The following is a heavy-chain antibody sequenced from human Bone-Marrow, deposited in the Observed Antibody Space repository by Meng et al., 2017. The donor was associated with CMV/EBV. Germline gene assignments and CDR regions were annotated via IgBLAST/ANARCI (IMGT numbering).Heavy chain of an antibody. V-gene: IGHV3-30*02. D-gene: IGHD3-10*01. J-gene: IGHJ4*02. CDR3: AMLRGVTTSFDH. Sequence: GGSLRLSCAASGFSFSSYGMHWVRQAPGKGREWVSFIRYDGSDKHYADSVKGRFTISRDNAKNTLYLQMNSLRADDTTVYYCAMLRGVTTSFDHLGQGTTVTVSP. CDR1: GFSFSSYG. CDR2: IRYDGSDK.